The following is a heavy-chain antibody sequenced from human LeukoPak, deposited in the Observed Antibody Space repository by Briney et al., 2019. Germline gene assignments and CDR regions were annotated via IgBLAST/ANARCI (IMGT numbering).Heavy chain of an antibody. J-gene: IGHJ4*02. CDR1: GFTVSGDW. CDR3: EKDGSLTDY. D-gene: IGHD1-14*01. Sequence: GGSLRLSCAAPGFTVSGDWMHWLREAPGKALVWVSRIYSDGSSTSYADSVKGRFTISRDNEKNPLYLQMNSLRAEDTAVYYREKDGSLTDYWGQGTLVTVSS. V-gene: IGHV3-74*01. CDR2: IYSDGSST.